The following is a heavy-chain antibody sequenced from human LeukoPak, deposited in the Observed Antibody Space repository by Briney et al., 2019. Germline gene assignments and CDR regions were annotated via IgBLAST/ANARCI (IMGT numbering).Heavy chain of an antibody. J-gene: IGHJ4*02. Sequence: ASVTVSCKASGGTFSSYAISWVRQAPGQGLEWMGRIIPILGIANYAQKFQGRVTITADKSTSTAYMELSSLRSEDTAVYYCARDGSSYYYDSSGYYGYWGQGTLVTVSS. V-gene: IGHV1-69*04. CDR3: ARDGSSYYYDSSGYYGY. CDR2: IIPILGIA. D-gene: IGHD3-22*01. CDR1: GGTFSSYA.